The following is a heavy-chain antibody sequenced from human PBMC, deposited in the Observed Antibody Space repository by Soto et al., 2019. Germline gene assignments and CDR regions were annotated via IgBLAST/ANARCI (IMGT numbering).Heavy chain of an antibody. Sequence: QVQLVQSGAEVKKPGASVKVSCKASGYTFTSYDINWVRQATGQGLEWMGWMNPNSGNTGYAQKFQGRVTMTRNTSISTAYMELSSLRSEDTAVYYCARDEQQLATNWFDPWGQGTLVTVSS. V-gene: IGHV1-8*01. CDR1: GYTFTSYD. J-gene: IGHJ5*02. D-gene: IGHD6-13*01. CDR2: MNPNSGNT. CDR3: ARDEQQLATNWFDP.